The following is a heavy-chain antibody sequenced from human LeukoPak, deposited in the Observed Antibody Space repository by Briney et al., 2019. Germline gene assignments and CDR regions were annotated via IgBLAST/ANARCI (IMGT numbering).Heavy chain of an antibody. CDR2: ISTDGSYK. V-gene: IGHV3-30*04. Sequence: GGSLRLSCAVSGFTFSSFPFHWVRRAPGKGLEWVAAISTDGSYKYHGDSVKGRFTISRDNPMNTLHLQMNGLRPDDTAVYYCARSLIPGRWYFDLWGRGTLVTVSS. J-gene: IGHJ2*01. CDR3: ARSLIPGRWYFDL. CDR1: GFTFSSFP. D-gene: IGHD3-16*01.